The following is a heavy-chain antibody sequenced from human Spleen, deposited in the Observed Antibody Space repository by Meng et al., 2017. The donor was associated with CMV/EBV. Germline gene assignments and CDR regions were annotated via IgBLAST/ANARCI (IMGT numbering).Heavy chain of an antibody. CDR3: ARIARISWYFDL. CDR2: IPTSGSTV. CDR1: GFTFIEHY. J-gene: IGHJ2*01. Sequence: CAASGFTFIEHYMIWIRRAPGEGLEWISYIPTSGSTVYYADSVKGRFTISRDNAKNSLYLQMNSLRAEDTAVYYCARIARISWYFDLWGRGTLVTVSS. D-gene: IGHD2-15*01. V-gene: IGHV3-11*01.